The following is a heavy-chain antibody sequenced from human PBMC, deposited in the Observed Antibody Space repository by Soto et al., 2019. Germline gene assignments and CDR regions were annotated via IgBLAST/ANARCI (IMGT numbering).Heavy chain of an antibody. J-gene: IGHJ6*02. V-gene: IGHV3-53*04. CDR2: LHSGGDT. CDR1: GIPVSSNY. D-gene: IGHD3-10*01. Sequence: EVQLVESGGGLVQPGGSLRLSCVASGIPVSSNYMTWVRQAPGKGLEWVSVLHSGGDTYYANSVKGRFTISRHDSTNTLYLQMNNLTPEDTAVYYCARDAPYYYASRMDVWGQGTTVTVSS. CDR3: ARDAPYYYASRMDV.